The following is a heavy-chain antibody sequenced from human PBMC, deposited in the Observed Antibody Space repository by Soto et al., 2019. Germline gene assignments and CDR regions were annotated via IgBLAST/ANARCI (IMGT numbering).Heavy chain of an antibody. D-gene: IGHD3-22*01. CDR2: INARNGNT. CDR1: GYTFTTHA. Sequence: QVQLVQSGAEEKKPGASVKVSCKASGYTFTTHAMHWVRQAPGQRLEWMGWINARNGNTKYSQKFQGRVTITRDTSASTGYVALSSRRSAYTAVYYSARCPITMILYYFDYWGQGPLVTVSS. J-gene: IGHJ4*02. CDR3: ARCPITMILYYFDY. V-gene: IGHV1-3*05.